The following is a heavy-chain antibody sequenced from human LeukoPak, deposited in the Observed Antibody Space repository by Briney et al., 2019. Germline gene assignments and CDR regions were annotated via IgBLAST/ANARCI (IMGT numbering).Heavy chain of an antibody. D-gene: IGHD5-18*01. CDR3: AKDSNTGGYSFGP. Sequence: GGSLRLSCAASGFTFHHYSMHWVRHPPGKGLEWVSLISWDGGITYYADSVRGRFTISRDNSKNSLSLEMNSLRTEDTALYYCAKDSNTGGYSFGPWGQGTLVTVTS. CDR1: GFTFHHYS. J-gene: IGHJ5*02. CDR2: ISWDGGIT. V-gene: IGHV3-43*01.